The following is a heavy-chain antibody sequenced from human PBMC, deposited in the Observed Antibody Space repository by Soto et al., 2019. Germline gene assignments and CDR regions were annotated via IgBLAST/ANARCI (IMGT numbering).Heavy chain of an antibody. CDR3: ARGSGYYYWDDY. J-gene: IGHJ4*02. D-gene: IGHD3-22*01. Sequence: ASVKVSCKASGYTFTTYYIHWVRQAPGQGLEWMGIFNPSGGSTSFAQKFQGRVTITRDTSASTAYMELSSLRSEDTAVYYCARGSGYYYWDDYWGQGTLVTVSS. V-gene: IGHV1-46*01. CDR2: FNPSGGST. CDR1: GYTFTTYY.